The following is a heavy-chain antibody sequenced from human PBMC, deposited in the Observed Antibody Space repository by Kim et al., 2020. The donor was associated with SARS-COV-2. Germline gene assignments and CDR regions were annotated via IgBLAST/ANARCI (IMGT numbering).Heavy chain of an antibody. CDR2: ISAYNGNT. Sequence: ASVKVSCKASGYTFTSYGISWVRQAPGQGLEWMGWISAYNGNTNYAQKLQGRVTMTTDTSTSTAYMELRSLRSDDTAVYYCAREPNHLAYNWNDDAFDIWGQGTMVTVSS. J-gene: IGHJ3*02. CDR3: AREPNHLAYNWNDDAFDI. CDR1: GYTFTSYG. V-gene: IGHV1-18*01. D-gene: IGHD1-20*01.